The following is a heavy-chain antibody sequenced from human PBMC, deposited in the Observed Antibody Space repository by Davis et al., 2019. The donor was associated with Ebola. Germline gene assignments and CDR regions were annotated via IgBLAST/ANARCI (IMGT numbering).Heavy chain of an antibody. D-gene: IGHD3-10*01. Sequence: SETLSLTCSVSGDSISSGSYYWSWIRQPAGKGLEWIGHIYTSGSTNYNPSLYSRVAMSLDTSKNLFSLRLDYATAADTAVYYCTREASGSGKYTLRHSDYWGQGVLVTVSS. V-gene: IGHV4-61*09. J-gene: IGHJ4*02. CDR3: TREASGSGKYTLRHSDY. CDR2: IYTSGST. CDR1: GDSISSGSYY.